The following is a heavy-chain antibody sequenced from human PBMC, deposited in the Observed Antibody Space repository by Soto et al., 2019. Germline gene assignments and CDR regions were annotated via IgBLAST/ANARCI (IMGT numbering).Heavy chain of an antibody. J-gene: IGHJ6*02. D-gene: IGHD3-10*01. CDR1: GGSISSYY. CDR3: ARAHYYGSGSYRHYYGMDV. Sequence: SETLSLTCTVSGGSISSYYWSWIRQPPGKGLEWIGYIYYSGSTNYNPSLKSRVTISVDTSKNQFSLKLSSVTAADTAVYYCARAHYYGSGSYRHYYGMDVWGQGTTVPVYS. CDR2: IYYSGST. V-gene: IGHV4-59*01.